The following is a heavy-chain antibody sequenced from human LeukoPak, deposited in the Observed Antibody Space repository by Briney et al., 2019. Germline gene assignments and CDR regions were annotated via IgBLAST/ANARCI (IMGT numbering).Heavy chain of an antibody. J-gene: IGHJ4*02. CDR1: GFTFSSYS. CDR2: ISSGSTYI. Sequence: GGSLRLSCAASGFTFSSYSTNWVRQAPGKGLEWVSSISSGSTYIYYADSVKGRFTISRDSAKNSLYLQMNGLRAEDTAVYYCARGIAIGAAGTEDYWGQGTLVTVSS. CDR3: ARGIAIGAAGTEDY. V-gene: IGHV3-21*01. D-gene: IGHD6-13*01.